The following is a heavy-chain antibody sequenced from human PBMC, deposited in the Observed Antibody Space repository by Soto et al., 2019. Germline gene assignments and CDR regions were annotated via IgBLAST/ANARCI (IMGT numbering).Heavy chain of an antibody. V-gene: IGHV1-18*04. J-gene: IGHJ4*02. CDR3: AKRTSGTTWGESDY. Sequence: QVQEMQSGAAVKKPGDSVKVSCKTSGYIFSDYGINWVRQAPGQGLEWMGWISGYSGNANLAQKFQGRVTMNTVKSTRTAYMELRMLISDDTAVYYCAKRTSGTTWGESDYWGQGTLVTVSS. CDR2: ISGYSGNA. CDR1: GYIFSDYG. D-gene: IGHD3-10*02.